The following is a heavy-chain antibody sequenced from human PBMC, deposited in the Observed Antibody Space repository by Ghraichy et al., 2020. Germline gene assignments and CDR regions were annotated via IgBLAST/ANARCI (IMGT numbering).Heavy chain of an antibody. CDR3: ARVRIVGGFYYMDV. V-gene: IGHV3-48*02. D-gene: IGHD1-26*01. CDR2: ISSGSSTI. CDR1: GFTFSTYS. J-gene: IGHJ6*03. Sequence: GGSLRLSCAASGFTFSTYSMNWVRQVPGKGPEWISYISSGSSTISYAESVRGRFTISRDNAQNSLYLQMNSLRDEDTAVYYCARVRIVGGFYYMDVWGKGTTVTVAS.